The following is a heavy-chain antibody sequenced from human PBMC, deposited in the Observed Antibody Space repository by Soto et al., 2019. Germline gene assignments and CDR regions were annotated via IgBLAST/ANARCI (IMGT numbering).Heavy chain of an antibody. CDR2: MNPNSGNT. CDR1: GYTFTTYD. D-gene: IGHD6-6*01. J-gene: IGHJ6*02. Sequence: QVQLVQSGAEVKKPGASVKVSCKASGYTFTTYDINWVRQATGQGLEWMGWMNPNSGNTGYAQKFQGRVTMTRNTSITTADMELSSLRSEDTAVYYCAGGIAARPWLGKYYYYGMDVWGQGTTVTVSS. V-gene: IGHV1-8*01. CDR3: AGGIAARPWLGKYYYYGMDV.